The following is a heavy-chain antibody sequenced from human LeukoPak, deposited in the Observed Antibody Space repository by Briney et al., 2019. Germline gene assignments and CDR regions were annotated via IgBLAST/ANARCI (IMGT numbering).Heavy chain of an antibody. CDR3: GKDREPRDYYYYGMDV. J-gene: IGHJ6*02. Sequence: GGSLRLSCAASGFTFSSYAMSWVRQAPGKGLEWVSAISGSGGSTYYADSVKGRFTISRDNSKNTLYLQMNSLRAEDTAVYYCGKDREPRDYYYYGMDVWGQGTTVTVSS. CDR1: GFTFSSYA. D-gene: IGHD1-14*01. V-gene: IGHV3-23*01. CDR2: ISGSGGST.